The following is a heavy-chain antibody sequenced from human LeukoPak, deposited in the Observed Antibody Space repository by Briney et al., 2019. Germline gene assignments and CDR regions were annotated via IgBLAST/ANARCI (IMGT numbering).Heavy chain of an antibody. CDR3: ARHLGAAVGRIDY. CDR1: GGSISSGGYS. D-gene: IGHD6-13*01. J-gene: IGHJ4*02. V-gene: IGHV4-30-2*03. Sequence: MPSETLSLTCAVSGGSISSGGYSWGWIRQPPGKGLEWIGYIYHSGSTYYNPSLKSRVTISVDTSKNQFSLNLSSVTAADTAVYYCARHLGAAVGRIDYWGQGTLVTVSS. CDR2: IYHSGST.